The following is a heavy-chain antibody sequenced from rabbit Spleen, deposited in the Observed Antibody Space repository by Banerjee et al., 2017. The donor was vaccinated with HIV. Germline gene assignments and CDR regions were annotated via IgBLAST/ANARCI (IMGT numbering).Heavy chain of an antibody. CDR1: GFSFSSNW. J-gene: IGHJ6*01. Sequence: QSLEESGGGLVKPGGTLTLTCTVSGFSFSSNWICWVRQAPGKGLEWIGYIDPLFGITYYANWVNGRFSISRENAQNTVFLQMTSLTAADTATYFCARDGAGGSYFALWGQGTLVTVS. V-gene: IGHV1S7*01. CDR2: IDPLFGIT. D-gene: IGHD8-1*01. CDR3: ARDGAGGSYFAL.